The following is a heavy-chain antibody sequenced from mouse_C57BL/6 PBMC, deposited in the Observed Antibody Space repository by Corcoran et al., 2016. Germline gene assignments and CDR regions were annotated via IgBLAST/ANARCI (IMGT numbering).Heavy chain of an antibody. J-gene: IGHJ1*03. V-gene: IGHV9-3*01. CDR1: GYTFTTYG. CDR3: ARNYGSSYWYFDV. CDR2: INTYSGVP. D-gene: IGHD1-1*01. Sequence: QIQLGQSGPELKKPGETVKIACKTSGYTFTTYGMSWVKQAPGKGLKWMGWINTYSGVPTYADDFKGRFAFSLETSASTAYLQINYLKNEDTATYFCARNYGSSYWYFDVCGTGTTVTVSS.